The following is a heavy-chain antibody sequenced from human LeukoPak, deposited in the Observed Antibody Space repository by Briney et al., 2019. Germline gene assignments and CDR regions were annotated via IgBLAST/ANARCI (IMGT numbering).Heavy chain of an antibody. V-gene: IGHV3-23*01. CDR3: AKGYSSSWYYFDY. CDR1: EFTFSSYA. D-gene: IGHD6-13*01. CDR2: ISGSGGST. J-gene: IGHJ4*02. Sequence: GGSLRLSCAASEFTFSSYAMSWVRHAPGKGLEWVSAISGSGGSTYYADSVKGRFTISRDNSKNTLYLQMNNLRAEDTAVYYCAKGYSSSWYYFDYWGQGALVTASS.